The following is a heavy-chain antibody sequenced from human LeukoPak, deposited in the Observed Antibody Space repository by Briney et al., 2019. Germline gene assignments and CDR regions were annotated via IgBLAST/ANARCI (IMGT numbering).Heavy chain of an antibody. D-gene: IGHD3-22*01. V-gene: IGHV1-2*02. Sequence: ASVKVSCKAYGYTFTGYYMHWVRQAPGRGLEWMGWINPNSGGTNYAQKFQGRVTMTRDTSISTAYMELSRLRSDDTAVYYCATYDYYDSSGYDYWGQGTLVTVSS. CDR1: GYTFTGYY. CDR3: ATYDYYDSSGYDY. J-gene: IGHJ4*02. CDR2: INPNSGGT.